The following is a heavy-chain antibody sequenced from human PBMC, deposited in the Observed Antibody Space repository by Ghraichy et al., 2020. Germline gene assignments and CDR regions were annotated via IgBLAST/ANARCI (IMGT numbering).Heavy chain of an antibody. D-gene: IGHD1-1*01. CDR1: GFTFSDYY. CDR2: ISSSGSTI. V-gene: IGHV3-11*01. CDR3: ARDTTPNLGMDV. J-gene: IGHJ6*02. Sequence: LSLTCAASGFTFSDYYMSWIRQAPGKGLEWVSYISSSGSTIYYADSVKGRFTISRDNAKNSLYLQMNSLRAEDTAVYYCARDTTPNLGMDVWGQGTTVTVSS.